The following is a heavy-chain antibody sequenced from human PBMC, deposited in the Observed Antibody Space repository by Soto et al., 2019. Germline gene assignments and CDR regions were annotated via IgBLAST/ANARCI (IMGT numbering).Heavy chain of an antibody. J-gene: IGHJ6*03. V-gene: IGHV3-73*01. CDR3: TSEFKARVDKTTYYYYYMDV. D-gene: IGHD1-1*01. Sequence: PGGSLRLSCAASGFTFSGSAMHWVRQASGKGLEWVGRIRSKANSYATAYAASVKGRFTISRDDSKNTAYLQMNSLKTEDTAVYYCTSEFKARVDKTTYYYYYMDVWGKGTTVTVSS. CDR1: GFTFSGSA. CDR2: IRSKANSYAT.